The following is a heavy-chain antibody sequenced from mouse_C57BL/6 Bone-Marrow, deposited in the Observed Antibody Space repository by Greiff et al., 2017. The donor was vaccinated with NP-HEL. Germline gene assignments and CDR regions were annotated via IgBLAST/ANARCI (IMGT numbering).Heavy chain of an antibody. CDR1: GYTFTSYW. J-gene: IGHJ2*01. V-gene: IGHV1-53*01. CDR3: SRDSGYAFDY. D-gene: IGHD3-2*02. Sequence: QVQLQQPGTELVKPGASVKLSCKASGYTFTSYWMHWLKQRPGQGLEWIGNINPNNGGTNDNEKFKTKATLTVDKSSSTAYMQLSSLTSEDSAVSYCSRDSGYAFDYWGQGTTLTVSS. CDR2: INPNNGGT.